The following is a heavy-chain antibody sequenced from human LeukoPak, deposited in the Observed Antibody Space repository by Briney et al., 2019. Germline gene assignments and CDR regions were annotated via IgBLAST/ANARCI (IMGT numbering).Heavy chain of an antibody. CDR3: AKHTYYYDSSGDY. D-gene: IGHD3-22*01. CDR1: GFTFSSYG. Sequence: QPGGSLRLSCAASGFTFSSYGMHWVRQAPGKGLEWVAVISYDGSNKYYADSVKGRFTISRDNSKNTLYLQMNSLRAEDTAVYYCAKHTYYYDSSGDYWGQGTLVTVSS. CDR2: ISYDGSNK. J-gene: IGHJ4*02. V-gene: IGHV3-30*18.